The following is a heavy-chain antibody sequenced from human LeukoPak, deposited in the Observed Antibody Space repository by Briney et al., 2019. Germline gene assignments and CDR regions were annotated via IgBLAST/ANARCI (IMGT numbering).Heavy chain of an antibody. CDR3: ARDTGAAVANLEFDY. V-gene: IGHV3-33*08. CDR2: IWYDGSNK. Sequence: GRSLRLSCAASGFTFDDYAMHWVRQAPGKGLEWVAVIWYDGSNKYYADSVKGRFTISRDNSKNTLYLQMNSLRAEDTAVYYCARDTGAAVANLEFDYWGQGTLVTVSS. J-gene: IGHJ4*02. CDR1: GFTFDDYA. D-gene: IGHD6-19*01.